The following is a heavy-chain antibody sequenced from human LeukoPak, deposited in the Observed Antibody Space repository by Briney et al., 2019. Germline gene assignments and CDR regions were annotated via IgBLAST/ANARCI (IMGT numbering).Heavy chain of an antibody. D-gene: IGHD6-19*01. Sequence: GGSLRLSCAVSGITLSNYGMSWVRQVPGKGLEWVSGISGSGGNTYYADSVKGRFTISRDNSKNTLYLQMNSLRAEDTAVYYCARDNGFYFVAGTFDYWGQGTLVTVSS. CDR2: ISGSGGNT. CDR3: ARDNGFYFVAGTFDY. V-gene: IGHV3-23*01. J-gene: IGHJ4*02. CDR1: GITLSNYG.